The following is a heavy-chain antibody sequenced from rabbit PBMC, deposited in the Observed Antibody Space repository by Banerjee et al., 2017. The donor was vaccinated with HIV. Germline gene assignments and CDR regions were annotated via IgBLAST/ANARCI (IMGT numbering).Heavy chain of an antibody. CDR3: ARDYTYGYDGYAYATYGMDL. D-gene: IGHD6-1*01. CDR2: IYTDSGVT. Sequence: QSLEESGGDLVKPGASLTLTCTASGFSFSGYWMSWVRQAPGKGLEWIGCIYTDSGVTYYASWAKGRFTISKTSSTTVTLQMTSLTAADTATYFCARDYTYGYDGYAYATYGMDLWGQGTLVTVS. V-gene: IGHV1S40*01. CDR1: GFSFSGYW. J-gene: IGHJ6*01.